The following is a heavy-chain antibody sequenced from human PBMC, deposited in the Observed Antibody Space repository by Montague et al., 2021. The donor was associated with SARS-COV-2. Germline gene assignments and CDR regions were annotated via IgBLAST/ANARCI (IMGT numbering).Heavy chain of an antibody. CDR1: GFPFSNYW. D-gene: IGHD6-13*01. J-gene: IGHJ6*02. Sequence: SLRLSCAASGFPFSNYWMTWVRQAPGKGLEWVANIKQDESEKYYVDSVKGRFTISRDNAEKSLYLHMSKLRGEDTAIYYCARDRTHPYGKSWYEEYYYHGMDVWGRGTTVIVSS. V-gene: IGHV3-7*03. CDR3: ARDRTHPYGKSWYEEYYYHGMDV. CDR2: IKQDESEK.